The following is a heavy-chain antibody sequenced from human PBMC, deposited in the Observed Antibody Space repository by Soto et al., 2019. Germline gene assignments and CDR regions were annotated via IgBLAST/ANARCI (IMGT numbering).Heavy chain of an antibody. CDR3: AITPAGYCSSTSCQKDDAFDI. CDR2: IYYSGST. Sequence: SEILSLTCTVSGCSISSGGYYWSWIRQHPGKGLEWIGYIYYSGSTYYNPSLKSRVTISVDTSKNQFSLKLSSVTAADTAVYYCAITPAGYCSSTSCQKDDAFDIWGQGTMVTVSS. V-gene: IGHV4-31*03. CDR1: GCSISSGGYY. J-gene: IGHJ3*02. D-gene: IGHD2-2*01.